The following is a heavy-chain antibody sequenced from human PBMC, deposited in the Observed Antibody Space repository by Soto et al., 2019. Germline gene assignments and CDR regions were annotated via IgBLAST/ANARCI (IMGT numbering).Heavy chain of an antibody. J-gene: IGHJ4*02. CDR2: ISYDGSNK. V-gene: IGHV3-30*18. Sequence: QVQLVESGGGVVQPGRSLRLSCAASGFTFSSYGMHWVRQAPGKGLEWVAVISYDGSNKYYADSVKGRFTISRDNSKNTLYLQMNSLRAEATAVYYSAKDRDTAMAYWGQGTLVTVSS. CDR3: AKDRDTAMAY. CDR1: GFTFSSYG. D-gene: IGHD5-18*01.